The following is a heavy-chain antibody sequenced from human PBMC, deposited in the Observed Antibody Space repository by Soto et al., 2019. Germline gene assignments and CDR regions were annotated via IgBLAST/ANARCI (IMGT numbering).Heavy chain of an antibody. CDR2: IYHSGST. D-gene: IGHD3-22*01. CDR1: GYSISSGYY. V-gene: IGHV4-38-2*01. CDR3: AKARLAYDSSGAYFDY. Sequence: LSLTCAVSGYSISSGYYWGWIRQPPGKGLEWIGSIYHSGSTYYNPSLKSRVTISVDTSKNQFSLKLSSVTAADTAVYYCAKARLAYDSSGAYFDYWGQGTLVTVSS. J-gene: IGHJ4*02.